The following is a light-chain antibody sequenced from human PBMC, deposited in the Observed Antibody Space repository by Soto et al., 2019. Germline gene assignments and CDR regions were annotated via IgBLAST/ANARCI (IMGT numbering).Light chain of an antibody. J-gene: IGKJ4*01. CDR2: WAS. CDR1: QSVLYSSNNKDY. Sequence: DIVMTQSPDSLAVSLGERATINCKSSQSVLYSSNNKDYLAWYQQKPGQPPKLLIYWASTRESGVPDRFSGSGSVTDFTLTISRLQAEDVAVYYYQQYFRTPLTFGGGTKVEIK. V-gene: IGKV4-1*01. CDR3: QQYFRTPLT.